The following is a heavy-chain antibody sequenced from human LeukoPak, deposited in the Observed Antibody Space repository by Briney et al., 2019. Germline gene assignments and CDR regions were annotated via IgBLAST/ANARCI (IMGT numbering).Heavy chain of an antibody. CDR1: GFTFPSYA. CDR3: AKGGQTDRFDY. Sequence: GESLKISCAASGFTFPSYAMSWVRQAPGKGLEWVSGITNSGGNTYYADSVKGRFTISRDNSKSTLYLQMNSLRAEDTAVFYCAKGGQTDRFDYWGQGALVTVSS. J-gene: IGHJ4*02. D-gene: IGHD5-12*01. CDR2: ITNSGGNT. V-gene: IGHV3-23*01.